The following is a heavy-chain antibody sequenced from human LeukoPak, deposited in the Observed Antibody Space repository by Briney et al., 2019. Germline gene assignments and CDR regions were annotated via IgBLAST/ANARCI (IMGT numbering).Heavy chain of an antibody. CDR2: INPNSGGT. J-gene: IGHJ4*02. Sequence: GASVKVSCKASGYTFTGYYMHWVRQAPGQGLEWMGWINPNSGGTNYAQKFQGRVTMTRDTSTSTVYMELSSLRSEDTAVYYCARGYSSSSVYFDYWGQGTLVTVSS. D-gene: IGHD6-6*01. CDR3: ARGYSSSSVYFDY. V-gene: IGHV1-2*02. CDR1: GYTFTGYY.